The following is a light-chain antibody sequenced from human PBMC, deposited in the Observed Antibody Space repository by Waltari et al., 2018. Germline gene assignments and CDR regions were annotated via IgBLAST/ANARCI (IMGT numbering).Light chain of an antibody. Sequence: DIQMTQSPSSLSASVGDRVTITCRASQSISSYLNWYQQKPGKAPKLLIYAASSLQSGVPSRFSGSGSGTDFTLTINSLQPEDFATYYCQQSYSTLPTFGQGTKVEIK. V-gene: IGKV1-39*01. CDR2: AAS. CDR1: QSISSY. J-gene: IGKJ1*01. CDR3: QQSYSTLPT.